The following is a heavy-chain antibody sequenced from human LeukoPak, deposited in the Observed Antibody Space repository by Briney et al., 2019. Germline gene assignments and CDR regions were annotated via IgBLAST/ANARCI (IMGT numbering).Heavy chain of an antibody. CDR2: ISGSGGST. CDR1: GGSFSGYY. D-gene: IGHD3-16*02. CDR3: AKEYYDYVWGSYRYRPSFDP. J-gene: IGHJ5*02. V-gene: IGHV3-23*01. Sequence: PSETLSLTCAVYGGSFSGYYWSWIRQPPGKGLEWVSAISGSGGSTYYADSVKGRFTISGDNSKNTLYLQMNSLRAEDTAVYYCAKEYYDYVWGSYRYRPSFDPWGQGTLVTVFS.